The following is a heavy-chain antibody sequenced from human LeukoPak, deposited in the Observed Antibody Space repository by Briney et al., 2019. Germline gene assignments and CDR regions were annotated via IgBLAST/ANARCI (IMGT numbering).Heavy chain of an antibody. J-gene: IGHJ4*02. V-gene: IGHV1-69*05. D-gene: IGHD3-10*01. CDR2: IIPLFGTA. Sequence: ASVKVSCKASGYTFSTYAVNWVRQAPGQGLEWMGGIIPLFGTANYAQKFRGRVTITTDESTSTAYMELSSLRSEDTAIYYCARVFARGGEITGSYYYYWGQGTLVTVSS. CDR1: GYTFSTYA. CDR3: ARVFARGGEITGSYYYY.